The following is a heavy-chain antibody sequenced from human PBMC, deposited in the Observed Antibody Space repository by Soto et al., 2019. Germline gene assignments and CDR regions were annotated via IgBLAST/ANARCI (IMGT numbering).Heavy chain of an antibody. D-gene: IGHD1-26*01. CDR1: GFTFSSYW. CDR2: IKQDGSEK. V-gene: IGHV3-7*01. Sequence: EVQLVESGGGLVQPGGSLRLSCAASGFTFSSYWMSWVRQAPGKGLEGVANIKQDGSEKYYVDSVKGRFTISRDNAKNSLYLQMNSLRAEDTAVYYCARDPYSGSYYYYYGMDVWGQGTTVTVSS. CDR3: ARDPYSGSYYYYYGMDV. J-gene: IGHJ6*02.